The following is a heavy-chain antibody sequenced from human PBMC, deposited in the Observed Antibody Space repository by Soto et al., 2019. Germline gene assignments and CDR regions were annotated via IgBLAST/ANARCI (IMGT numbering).Heavy chain of an antibody. D-gene: IGHD6-13*01. CDR1: GFTFSSYG. V-gene: IGHV3-33*01. J-gene: IGHJ6*02. CDR3: ARDGYSSSWYGRVYYYYYGMDV. CDR2: IWYDGSNK. Sequence: PGGSLRLSCAASGFTFSSYGMHWVRQAPGKGLEWVAVIWYDGSNKYYADSVKGRFTISRDNSKNTLYLQMNSLRAEDTAVYYCARDGYSSSWYGRVYYYYYGMDVWGQGTTVTVSS.